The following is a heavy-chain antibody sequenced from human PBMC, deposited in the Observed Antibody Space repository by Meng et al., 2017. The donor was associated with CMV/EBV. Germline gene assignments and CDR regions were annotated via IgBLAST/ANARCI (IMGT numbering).Heavy chain of an antibody. V-gene: IGHV4-30-4*08. CDR1: GCSISSGDHY. CDR2: IYYSGST. J-gene: IGHJ4*02. D-gene: IGHD3-3*01. CDR3: ARDNRRGGVDY. Sequence: QVPRRESGPGRVKRSQPLSLPCTVSGCSISSGDHYWRWNRQPPGDGLEWIGYIYYSGSTYYNPSLKSRVTLSVDTSKNQFSLELSSGTAAATAVYDCARDNRRGGVDYWGQGTLVTVSS.